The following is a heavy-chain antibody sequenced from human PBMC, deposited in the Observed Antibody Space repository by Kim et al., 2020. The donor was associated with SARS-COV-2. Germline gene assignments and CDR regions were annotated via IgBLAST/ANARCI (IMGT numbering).Heavy chain of an antibody. CDR2: IYSGGST. D-gene: IGHD1-1*01. V-gene: IGHV3-53*01. CDR3: AARTSVADPALDY. Sequence: GGSLRLSCAASGFTVSSNYMSWVRQAPGKGLEWVSVIYSGGSTYYADSVQGRFTISRDNSKNTLYLQMNSLRAEDTAVYYCAARTSVADPALDYWGQGTLGTVPS. J-gene: IGHJ4*02. CDR1: GFTVSSNY.